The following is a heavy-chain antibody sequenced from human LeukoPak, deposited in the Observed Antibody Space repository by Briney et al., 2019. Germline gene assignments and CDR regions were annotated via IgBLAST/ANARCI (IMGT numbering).Heavy chain of an antibody. Sequence: GGSLRLSCAASGFTFSNYGMHWVRQAPGKGLEWVANIKQDGSEKYYVDSVKGRFTISRDNAKNSLYLQMNSLRAEDTAVYYCARDPDELEPVPAFDIWGQGTMVTVSS. CDR1: GFTFSNYG. V-gene: IGHV3-7*01. CDR3: ARDPDELEPVPAFDI. CDR2: IKQDGSEK. D-gene: IGHD1-1*01. J-gene: IGHJ3*02.